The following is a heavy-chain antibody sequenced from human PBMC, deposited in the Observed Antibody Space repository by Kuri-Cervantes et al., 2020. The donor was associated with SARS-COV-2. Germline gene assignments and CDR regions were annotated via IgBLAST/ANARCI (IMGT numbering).Heavy chain of an antibody. J-gene: IGHJ3*02. Sequence: SVKVSCKASGGTFSSYAISWVRQAPGQGLEWMGRIIPILGTANYAQKFQGRVTITADKSTRTAYMELSSLGSEDTAVYYCASSIAAAGWDAFDIWGQGTMVTVSS. CDR1: GGTFSSYA. D-gene: IGHD6-13*01. V-gene: IGHV1-69*04. CDR2: IIPILGTA. CDR3: ASSIAAAGWDAFDI.